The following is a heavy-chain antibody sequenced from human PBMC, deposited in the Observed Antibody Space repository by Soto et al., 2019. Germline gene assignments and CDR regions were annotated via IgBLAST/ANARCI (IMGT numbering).Heavy chain of an antibody. Sequence: GGSLRLSCAASGFTFDDYSMNWVRQAPGKGLEWVSSMTGRTRSINCADSVKGRFTISRDNAKNSLYLQMNSLRAEDTAVYYCARGGHYYNSSHYYYNFDYWGQGTLVTVSS. J-gene: IGHJ4*02. CDR2: MTGRTRSI. V-gene: IGHV3-48*04. D-gene: IGHD3-22*01. CDR3: ARGGHYYNSSHYYYNFDY. CDR1: GFTFDDYS.